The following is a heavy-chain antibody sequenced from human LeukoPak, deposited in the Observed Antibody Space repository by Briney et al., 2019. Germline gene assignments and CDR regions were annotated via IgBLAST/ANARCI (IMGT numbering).Heavy chain of an antibody. V-gene: IGHV3-64*01. Sequence: GGSLRLSCATSGFTFSLYAMHWVRQAPGKGLEFVSAINSNGDSTYYANSVKGRFTISRDNSKNTLHLQMNSLRPEDTAVYYCATDHGFHYGAYFDYWGQGTLVTVSS. D-gene: IGHD4-17*01. J-gene: IGHJ4*02. CDR2: INSNGDST. CDR3: ATDHGFHYGAYFDY. CDR1: GFTFSLYA.